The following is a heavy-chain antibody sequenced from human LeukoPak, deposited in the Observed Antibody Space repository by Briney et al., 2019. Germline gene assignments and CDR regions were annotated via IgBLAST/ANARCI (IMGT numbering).Heavy chain of an antibody. Sequence: GGSLRLSCAASGFTFTSFGMSWVRQAPGKGLEWVSSISSSSSYIYYADSVKGRFTISRDNAKNSLYLQMNSLRAEDTAVYYCAIIEYSSSSNNFDYWGQGTLVTVSS. V-gene: IGHV3-21*01. J-gene: IGHJ4*02. D-gene: IGHD6-6*01. CDR3: AIIEYSSSSNNFDY. CDR2: ISSSSSYI. CDR1: GFTFTSFG.